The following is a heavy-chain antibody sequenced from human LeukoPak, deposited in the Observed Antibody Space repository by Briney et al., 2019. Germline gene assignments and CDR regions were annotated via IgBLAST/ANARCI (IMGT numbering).Heavy chain of an antibody. D-gene: IGHD3-22*01. Sequence: ASVKVSCKASGCTFTGYYMHWVRQAPGQGLEWMGWINPNSGGTNYAQKFQGRVTMTRDTSISTAYMELSRLRSDDTAVYYCARARGYYDSSGYYRPKYYFGYWGQGTLVTVSS. V-gene: IGHV1-2*02. J-gene: IGHJ4*02. CDR1: GCTFTGYY. CDR2: INPNSGGT. CDR3: ARARGYYDSSGYYRPKYYFGY.